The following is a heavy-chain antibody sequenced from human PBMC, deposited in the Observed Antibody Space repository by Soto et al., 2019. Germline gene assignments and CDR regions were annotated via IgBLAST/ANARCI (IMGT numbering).Heavy chain of an antibody. CDR3: ARVRGHDSSGYFDY. Sequence: SETLSLTCAVSGGSISSGGYSWSWIRQPPGKGLEWIGYIYHSGSTYYNPSLKSRVTISVDRSKNQFYLKLSSVTAADTAVYYCARVRGHDSSGYFDYWGQGTLVTVSS. D-gene: IGHD3-22*01. J-gene: IGHJ4*02. CDR2: IYHSGST. V-gene: IGHV4-30-2*01. CDR1: GGSISSGGYS.